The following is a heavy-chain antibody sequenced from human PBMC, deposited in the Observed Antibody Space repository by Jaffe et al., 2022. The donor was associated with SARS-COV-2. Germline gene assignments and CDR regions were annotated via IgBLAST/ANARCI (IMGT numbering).Heavy chain of an antibody. J-gene: IGHJ6*03. Sequence: QLQLQESGPGLVKPSETLSLTCTVSGGSISSSSYYWGWIRQPPGKGLEWIGSIYYSGSTYYNPSLKSRVTISVDTSKNQFSLKLSSVTAADTAVYYCARQGNTPWSIWSTYYMDVWGKGTTVTVSS. V-gene: IGHV4-39*01. CDR1: GGSISSSSYY. D-gene: IGHD2-8*01. CDR2: IYYSGST. CDR3: ARQGNTPWSIWSTYYMDV.